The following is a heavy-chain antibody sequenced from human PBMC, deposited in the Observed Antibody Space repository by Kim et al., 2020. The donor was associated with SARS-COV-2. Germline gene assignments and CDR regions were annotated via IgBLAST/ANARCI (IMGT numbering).Heavy chain of an antibody. CDR2: INPSGGST. CDR3: ARGRIQGVRVVIIPVYYYYYMDV. J-gene: IGHJ6*03. V-gene: IGHV1-46*01. Sequence: ASVKVSCKASGYTFTSYYMHWVRQAPGQGLEWMGIINPSGGSTSYAQKFQGRVTMTRDTSTSTVYMELSSLRSEDTAVYYCARGRIQGVRVVIIPVYYYYYMDVWGKGTTVTVSS. D-gene: IGHD3-3*01. CDR1: GYTFTSYY.